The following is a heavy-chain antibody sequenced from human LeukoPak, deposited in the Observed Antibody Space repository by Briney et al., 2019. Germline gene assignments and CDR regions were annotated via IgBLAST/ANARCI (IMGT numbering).Heavy chain of an antibody. D-gene: IGHD1-1*01. J-gene: IGHJ4*02. CDR1: GESISRGGHY. CDR3: ARWPVIWNEYGRLEY. CDR2: IFYTGST. V-gene: IGHV4-31*03. Sequence: SETLSLTCIVSGESISRGGHYSNWIRQRPGKGLEWIGYIFYTGSTYYNPSLKSRVAISVDTSKNQFSLKLSSVTAADTAVYYSARWPVIWNEYGRLEYWGQGALVTVSS.